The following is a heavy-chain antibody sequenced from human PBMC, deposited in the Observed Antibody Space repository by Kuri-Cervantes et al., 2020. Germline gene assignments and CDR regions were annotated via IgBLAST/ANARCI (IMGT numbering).Heavy chain of an antibody. CDR1: GGSISSYY. V-gene: IGHV4-59*12. CDR3: ARDRAEYSSSWYNYFDY. D-gene: IGHD6-13*01. J-gene: IGHJ4*02. Sequence: GSLRLSCTVSGGSISSYYWSWIRQPPGKGLEWIGYIYYSGSTNYNPSLKSRVTISVDTSKNQFSLKLSSVTAADTAVYYCARDRAEYSSSWYNYFDYWGQGTLVTVSS. CDR2: IYYSGST.